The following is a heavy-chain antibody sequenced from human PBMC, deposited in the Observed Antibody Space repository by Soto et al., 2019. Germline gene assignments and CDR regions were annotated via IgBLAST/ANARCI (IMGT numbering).Heavy chain of an antibody. CDR3: ARIYCSSTRCYWYFDY. CDR2: IYPGDSDT. CDR1: GYSFTSYW. Sequence: PGESLKISCKGSGYSFTSYWIGWVRQMPGKGLEWMGIIYPGDSDTRYSPSFQGQVTISADKSISTAYLQWSSLKASDTAMYYCARIYCSSTRCYWYFDYWGQGTLVTVSS. D-gene: IGHD2-2*01. V-gene: IGHV5-51*01. J-gene: IGHJ4*02.